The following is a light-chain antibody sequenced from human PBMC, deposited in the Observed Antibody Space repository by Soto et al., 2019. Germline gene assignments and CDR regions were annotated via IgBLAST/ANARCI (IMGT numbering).Light chain of an antibody. V-gene: IGKV1-33*01. CDR2: DAS. CDR1: QDISNY. CDR3: QQYDNLT. J-gene: IGKJ3*01. Sequence: DIQMTQSPSSLSASVGYRVTITCQASQDISNYLNWYQQKPGKAPKLLIYDASNLETGVPSRFSGSGSGTDFTFTISSLQPEDIATYYCQQYDNLTFGPGTKVDIK.